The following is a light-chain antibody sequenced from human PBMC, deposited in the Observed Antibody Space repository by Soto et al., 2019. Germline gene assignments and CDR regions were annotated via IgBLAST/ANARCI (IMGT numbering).Light chain of an antibody. V-gene: IGLV2-14*01. J-gene: IGLJ1*01. CDR3: SCLSTTSTPIV. CDR2: EVT. Sequence: QSALSQPASMSGSPGQSITIPCTGASSDIGLYNYVSWYQHHPGKAPKLLISEVTIRPSGLSDRFSASKAGNTASLTISGLHPEDEAYYYCSCLSTTSTPIVFGTGTKVTVL. CDR1: SSDIGLYNY.